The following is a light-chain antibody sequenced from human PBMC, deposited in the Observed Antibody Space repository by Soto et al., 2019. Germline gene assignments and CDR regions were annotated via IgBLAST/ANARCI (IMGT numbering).Light chain of an antibody. Sequence: QSVLTQPPSASGSFGQSVTISCTGTSSDVGGYNYVSWYQQHPGKAPKLMIYEVSERPSGVPDRFSGSKSGNTPSLTVSGLQADDEADYYCSSYSGTNYHYVFGTGTKVTVL. CDR1: SSDVGGYNY. V-gene: IGLV2-8*01. CDR3: SSYSGTNYHYV. J-gene: IGLJ1*01. CDR2: EVS.